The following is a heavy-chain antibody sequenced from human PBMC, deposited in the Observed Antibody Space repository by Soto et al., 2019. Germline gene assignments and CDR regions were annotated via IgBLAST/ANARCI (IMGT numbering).Heavy chain of an antibody. CDR3: ARDASYYDFWSGPTYNWFDP. V-gene: IGHV4-59*01. Sequence: SETLSLTCTVSGGSISSYYWSWIRQPPGKGLEWIGYIYYSGSTNYNPSLKSRVTISVDTSKNQFSLKLSSVTAADTAVYYCARDASYYDFWSGPTYNWFDPWGQGTLVTVSS. J-gene: IGHJ5*02. CDR1: GGSISSYY. CDR2: IYYSGST. D-gene: IGHD3-3*01.